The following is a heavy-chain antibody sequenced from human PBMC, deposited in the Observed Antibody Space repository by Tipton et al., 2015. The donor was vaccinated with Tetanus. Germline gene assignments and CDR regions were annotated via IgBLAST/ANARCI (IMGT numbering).Heavy chain of an antibody. CDR1: GGSISSSNYY. CDR3: ASHYGSGSDDAFDI. CDR2: IYTSGST. J-gene: IGHJ3*02. Sequence: LRLSCTVSGGSISSSNYYWGWIRQPPGKGLEWIGRIYTSGSTNDNPSLKSRVTMSVDTSKNQFSLKLSSVTAADTAVYYCASHYGSGSDDAFDIWGQGTMVTVSS. V-gene: IGHV4-61*02. D-gene: IGHD3-10*01.